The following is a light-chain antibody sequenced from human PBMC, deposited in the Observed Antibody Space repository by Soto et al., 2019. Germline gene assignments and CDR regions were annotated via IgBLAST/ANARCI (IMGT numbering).Light chain of an antibody. CDR2: DAS. J-gene: IGKJ1*01. Sequence: DIQMTQTPSTLSASVGDRVTITCRASQSISSWLAWYQQKPGKAPKLLIYDASSLESGVPSRFSGSGSGTELTLTISSLQPDDFATYYCQQYNSPLGTFGQGTKVEIK. CDR3: QQYNSPLGT. CDR1: QSISSW. V-gene: IGKV1-5*01.